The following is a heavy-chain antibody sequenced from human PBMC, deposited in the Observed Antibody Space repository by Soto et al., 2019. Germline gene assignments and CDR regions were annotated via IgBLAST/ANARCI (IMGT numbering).Heavy chain of an antibody. CDR1: GFTFSTYA. CDR3: AKERSSGWSFDY. D-gene: IGHD6-19*01. CDR2: ISGSGDST. V-gene: IGHV3-23*01. Sequence: EVQLLESGGGLVQTGGSLRLSCAASGFTFSTYAMNWVRQAPGKGLEWVSGISGSGDSTYYADSVKGRFTVSRDNSTNTLYLQRNSLRSEDMAVFYCAKERSSGWSFDYWGKGNLVTVSS. J-gene: IGHJ4*02.